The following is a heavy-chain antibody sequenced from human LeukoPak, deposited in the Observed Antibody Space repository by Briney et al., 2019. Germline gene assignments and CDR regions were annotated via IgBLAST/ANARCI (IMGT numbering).Heavy chain of an antibody. J-gene: IGHJ4*02. Sequence: QPGGSLRLSCAASRFTFSSYSMNWVPQAPGKGLEGVSYISSSGSIIDYADSVKGRFTISRDNAKNSLYLQMNSLRAEDTAVYYCARARGYSYGYSDYWGQGTLVTVSS. D-gene: IGHD5-18*01. CDR2: ISSSGSII. V-gene: IGHV3-48*01. CDR3: ARARGYSYGYSDY. CDR1: RFTFSSYS.